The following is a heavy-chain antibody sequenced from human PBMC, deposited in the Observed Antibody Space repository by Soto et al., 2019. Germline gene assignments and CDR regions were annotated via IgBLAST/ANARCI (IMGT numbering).Heavy chain of an antibody. V-gene: IGHV4-59*01. CDR1: GGSISSYY. Sequence: SETLSLTCTVSGGSISSYYLSWIRQPPGKGLEWIGYIYYSGSTNYNPSLKSRVTISVDTSKNQFSLKLSSVTAADTAVYYCARAGRDYDILTGYHNWFDPWAREPWSPSPQ. CDR3: ARAGRDYDILTGYHNWFDP. J-gene: IGHJ5*02. D-gene: IGHD3-9*01. CDR2: IYYSGST.